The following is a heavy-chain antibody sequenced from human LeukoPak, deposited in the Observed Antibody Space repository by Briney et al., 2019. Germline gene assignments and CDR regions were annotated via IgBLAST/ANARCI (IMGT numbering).Heavy chain of an antibody. D-gene: IGHD3-10*01. J-gene: IGHJ4*02. CDR3: ARVYYGSGSYSFDY. Sequence: GGSLRLSCAASGFTFSSYAMHWVRQAPGKGLEWVAVISYDGSNKYYADSVKGRFTISRDNSKNTLYLQMNSLRAEDTAVYYCARVYYGSGSYSFDYWGQGTLVTVSS. CDR2: ISYDGSNK. CDR1: GFTFSSYA. V-gene: IGHV3-30-3*01.